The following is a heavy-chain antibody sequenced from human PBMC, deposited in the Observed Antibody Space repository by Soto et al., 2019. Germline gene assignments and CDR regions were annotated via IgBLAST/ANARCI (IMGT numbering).Heavy chain of an antibody. D-gene: IGHD4-17*01. CDR2: IYYSGST. CDR3: ASHYGGNPGIWYYYGMDV. J-gene: IGHJ6*02. V-gene: IGHV4-39*01. CDR1: GGSISSSSYC. Sequence: QLQLQESGPGLVKPSETLSLTCTVSGGSISSSSYCWGWIRQPPGKGLEWIGSIYYSGSTYYNPSLKSRVTISVDTSKNQFSLKLSSVTAADTAVYYCASHYGGNPGIWYYYGMDVWGQGTTVTVSS.